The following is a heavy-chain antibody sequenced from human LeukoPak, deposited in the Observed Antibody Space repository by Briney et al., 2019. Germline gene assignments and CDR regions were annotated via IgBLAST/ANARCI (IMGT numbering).Heavy chain of an antibody. J-gene: IGHJ4*02. CDR1: GYTFTGYY. V-gene: IGHV1-2*02. CDR2: VNPDNGVT. D-gene: IGHD1-26*01. CDR3: ARYSVDYGPWFPEF. Sequence: GASVKVSCKTSGYTFTGYYVNWVRQAPGQGVEWMGWVNPDNGVTHFSQKFQGRVTMTRDTSISTAYMELNRLTSDDTAVYYCARYSVDYGPWFPEFWGQGTLVTVSS.